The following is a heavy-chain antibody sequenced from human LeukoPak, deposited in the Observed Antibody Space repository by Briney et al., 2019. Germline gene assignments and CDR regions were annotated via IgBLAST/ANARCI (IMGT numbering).Heavy chain of an antibody. V-gene: IGHV1-2*06. CDR3: AVLRTYYFDY. CDR1: GYTFTGYY. CDR2: INPNSGGT. J-gene: IGHJ4*02. D-gene: IGHD2/OR15-2a*01. Sequence: ASVKVSCKASGYTFTGYYMHWVRQAPGQRLEWMGRINPNSGGTNYAQKFQGRVTMTRDTSISTAYMELSRLRSDDTAVYYCAVLRTYYFDYWGQGTLVTVSS.